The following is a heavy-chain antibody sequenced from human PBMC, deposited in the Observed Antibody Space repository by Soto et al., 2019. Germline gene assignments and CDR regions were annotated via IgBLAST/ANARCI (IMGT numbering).Heavy chain of an antibody. D-gene: IGHD3-22*01. V-gene: IGHV1-69*05. J-gene: IGHJ4*02. CDR3: VRSYDDSNGFSLYQFDY. Sequence: SVKVSCKASGGTFSSYAISWVRQAPGQGLEWMGGIIPIFGTANYAQKFRGRVTMTRDTSTSTVYIDMSSLRSEDTAVYYCVRSYDDSNGFSLYQFDYWGQGTRVTVSS. CDR2: IIPIFGTA. CDR1: GGTFSSYA.